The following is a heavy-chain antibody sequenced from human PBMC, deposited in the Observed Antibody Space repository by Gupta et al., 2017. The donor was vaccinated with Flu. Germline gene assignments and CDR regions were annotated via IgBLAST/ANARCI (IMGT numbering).Heavy chain of an antibody. D-gene: IGHD2-15*01. J-gene: IGHJ2*01. CDR2: MYESGNK. CDR3: ARHRTVAYWYCDL. V-gene: IGHV4-39*01. CDR1: SSSDY. Sequence: SSSDYWGWSRQAKGKGRGWIGRMYESGNKYDKRGLKSRVTISVETCNNQCARKMSSVTAAETAVYYCARHRTVAYWYCDLGGSGSLVTVSS.